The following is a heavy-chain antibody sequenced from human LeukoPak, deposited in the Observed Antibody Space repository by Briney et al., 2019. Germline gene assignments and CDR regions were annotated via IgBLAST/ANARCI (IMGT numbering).Heavy chain of an antibody. CDR1: GFTFSSYG. CDR2: IRYDGSNK. CDR3: AIEYYYDSSGYSFDY. J-gene: IGHJ4*02. Sequence: RTGGSLRLSCAASGFTFSSYGMHWVRQAPGKGLEWVAFIRYDGSNKYYADSVKGRFTISRDNSKNTLYLQMNSLRAEDTAVYYCAIEYYYDSSGYSFDYWGQGTLVTVSS. V-gene: IGHV3-30*02. D-gene: IGHD3-22*01.